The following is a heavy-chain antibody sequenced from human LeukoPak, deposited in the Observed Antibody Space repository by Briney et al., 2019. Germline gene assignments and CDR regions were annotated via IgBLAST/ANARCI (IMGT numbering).Heavy chain of an antibody. D-gene: IGHD1-26*01. V-gene: IGHV1-69*13. CDR1: GGTFSSYA. CDR3: AGEYSGSYYGFDY. J-gene: IGHJ4*02. CDR2: IIPIFGTA. Sequence: ASVKVSCKASGGTFSSYAISWVRQAPGQGLEWMGGIIPIFGTANYAQKFQGRVTITADESTSTAYMELSSLRPEDTAVYYCAGEYSGSYYGFDYWGQGTLVTVSS.